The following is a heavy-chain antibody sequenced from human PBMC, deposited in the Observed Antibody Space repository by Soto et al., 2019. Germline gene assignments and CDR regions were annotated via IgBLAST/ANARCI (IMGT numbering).Heavy chain of an antibody. D-gene: IGHD3-22*01. V-gene: IGHV3-23*01. CDR1: GFTFSDYY. CDR2: ISGSSVMT. Sequence: GGSLRLSCAASGFTFSDYYMTWVRQAPGKGLEWVSGISGSSVMTYYADSVKGRFTISRDNSKNTLYLQMNSLRAEDTAVYYCAKSLYDSSGYQPLGFWGQGTLVTV. CDR3: AKSLYDSSGYQPLGF. J-gene: IGHJ4*02.